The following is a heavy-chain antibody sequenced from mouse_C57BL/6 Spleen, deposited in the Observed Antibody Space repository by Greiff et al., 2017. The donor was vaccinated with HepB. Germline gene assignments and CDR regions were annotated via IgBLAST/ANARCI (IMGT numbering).Heavy chain of an antibody. CDR3: ARSESRSNYYGSWYFDV. CDR2: IDPNSGGT. D-gene: IGHD1-1*01. Sequence: QVQLQQPGAELVKPGASVKLSCKASGYTFTSYWVHWVKQRPGRGLEWIGRIDPNSGGTKYNEKFKSKATLTVDKPSSTAYMQLSSLTSEDSAVYYCARSESRSNYYGSWYFDVWGTGTTVTVSS. CDR1: GYTFTSYW. V-gene: IGHV1-72*01. J-gene: IGHJ1*03.